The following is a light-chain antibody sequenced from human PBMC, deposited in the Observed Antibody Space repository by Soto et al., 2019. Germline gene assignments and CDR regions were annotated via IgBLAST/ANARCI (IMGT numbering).Light chain of an antibody. Sequence: EVVMTQSPATLSVSPGEGATLSCRASQSVRNHLAWYQQRPGQAPRLLIYGASTRATGIPARLSGSGSGTEFTLTISSLQSEDFALYYCQHYYDWRRTFGQGTKVEI. CDR1: QSVRNH. J-gene: IGKJ1*01. V-gene: IGKV3-15*01. CDR2: GAS. CDR3: QHYYDWRRT.